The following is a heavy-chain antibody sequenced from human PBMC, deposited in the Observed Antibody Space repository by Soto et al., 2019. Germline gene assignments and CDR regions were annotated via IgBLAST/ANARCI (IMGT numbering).Heavy chain of an antibody. Sequence: AGCSLKVSCKGSGYSFTDYWIGWVRQMPGKGLEWMGIIYPGDSDTRYSPSFQGQVTISADNSISTAYLQWSSLKASDTAMYYCSIQASSANYHYGMDGSSQGTTVTFAS. J-gene: IGHJ6*02. V-gene: IGHV5-51*01. D-gene: IGHD6-25*01. CDR3: SIQASSANYHYGMDG. CDR1: GYSFTDYW. CDR2: IYPGDSDT.